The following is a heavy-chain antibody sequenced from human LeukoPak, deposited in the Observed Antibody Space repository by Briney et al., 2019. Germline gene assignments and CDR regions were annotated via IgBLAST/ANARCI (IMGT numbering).Heavy chain of an antibody. Sequence: SETLSLTCTVSGGSISSGGYYWSWIRQHPGKGLEWIGYIYYSGSTYYNPSLKSRVTISVDTSKNQFSLKLSSVTAADTAVYYCGRVNIAAAGNNWFDPWGQGTLVTVSS. CDR3: GRVNIAAAGNNWFDP. CDR2: IYYSGST. V-gene: IGHV4-31*03. D-gene: IGHD6-13*01. CDR1: GGSISSGGYY. J-gene: IGHJ5*02.